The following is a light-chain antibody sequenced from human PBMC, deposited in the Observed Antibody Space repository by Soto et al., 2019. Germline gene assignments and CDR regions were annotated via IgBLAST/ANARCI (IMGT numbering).Light chain of an antibody. CDR3: CSFAGSYSYV. J-gene: IGLJ1*01. CDR2: DVT. V-gene: IGLV2-11*01. Sequence: QSVLTQPRSVSASPGQSVTISCTGTSSDVGRYDYVSWYQQLPGKAPKLIVYDVTERPSGVPDRLSGSKSGNTASLTISGLQAEDEADYSCCSFAGSYSYVFGTGTKVTVL. CDR1: SSDVGRYDY.